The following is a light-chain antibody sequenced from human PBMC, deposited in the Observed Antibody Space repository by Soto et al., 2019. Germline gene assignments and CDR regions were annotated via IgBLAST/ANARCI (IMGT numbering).Light chain of an antibody. CDR3: QSYDSSLSGWV. V-gene: IGLV1-40*01. J-gene: IGLJ3*02. CDR1: SSNIGAAYD. Sequence: QSVLTQPPSVSGAPGKTVTISCTRSSSNIGAAYDGHWYQHLTGTAPKLLIYGNNNRPSGVPDRFSGSKSSTSASLAITGLQAEYEADYSCQSYDSSLSGWVFGGGTKLTVL. CDR2: GNN.